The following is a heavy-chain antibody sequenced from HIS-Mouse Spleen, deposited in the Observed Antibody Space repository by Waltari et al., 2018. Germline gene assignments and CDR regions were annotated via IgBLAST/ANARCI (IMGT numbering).Heavy chain of an antibody. CDR2: ISNDGSNK. D-gene: IGHD6-19*01. V-gene: IGHV3-30*18. CDR1: GFTFSSYG. CDR3: AKASSGWLDY. Sequence: QVQLVESGGGVVQPGRSLRLSWSASGFTFSSYGMHWVRQAPGKGLEWVEVISNDGSNKDYADSVKGRFTISRDNSKNTLYLQMNSLRAEDTAVYYCAKASSGWLDYWGQGTLVTVSS. J-gene: IGHJ4*02.